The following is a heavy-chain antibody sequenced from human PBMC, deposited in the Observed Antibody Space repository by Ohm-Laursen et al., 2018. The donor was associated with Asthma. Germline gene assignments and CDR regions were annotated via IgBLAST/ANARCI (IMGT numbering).Heavy chain of an antibody. CDR2: GGSYYDGGLK. D-gene: IGHD3-3*01. CDR1: GFTFSSYA. Sequence: SLRLSCSASGFTFSSYAMHWVRQAPGKGLEWVAVGGSYYDGGLKYYADSVNGRFTVSRDDSKNTLYLQMKSLRPDDTAVYYCARDVMEWYLPAFDFWGQGTLVTVSS. V-gene: IGHV3-30-3*01. J-gene: IGHJ4*02. CDR3: ARDVMEWYLPAFDF.